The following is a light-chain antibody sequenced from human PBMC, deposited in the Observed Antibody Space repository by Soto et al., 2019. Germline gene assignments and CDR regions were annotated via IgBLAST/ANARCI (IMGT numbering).Light chain of an antibody. CDR2: GAS. CDR1: QSVSSN. J-gene: IGKJ5*01. CDR3: QQYNNWPPIT. V-gene: IGKV3-15*01. Sequence: EIVLSQSPAALSVSPGERATLSCRASQSVSSNLAWYQQKPGQAPRLLIYGASTRATGIPARFSGSGSGTEFTLTISSLQSEDFAVYYCQQYNNWPPITFGQGTRLEIK.